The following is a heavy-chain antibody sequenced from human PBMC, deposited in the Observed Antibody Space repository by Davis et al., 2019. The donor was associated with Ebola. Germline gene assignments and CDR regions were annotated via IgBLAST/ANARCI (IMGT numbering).Heavy chain of an antibody. Sequence: GESLKISCAASGFTFSRYVMSWVRQAPGKGLEWVANIDQDGSVTHYVDSVRGRFTISRDNAKNSVDLQMHSLRAEDTAVYYCARAGGSTTLTAPSMDVWGQGTTVTVSS. CDR1: GFTFSRYV. D-gene: IGHD2/OR15-2a*01. V-gene: IGHV3-7*03. CDR3: ARAGGSTTLTAPSMDV. CDR2: IDQDGSVT. J-gene: IGHJ6*02.